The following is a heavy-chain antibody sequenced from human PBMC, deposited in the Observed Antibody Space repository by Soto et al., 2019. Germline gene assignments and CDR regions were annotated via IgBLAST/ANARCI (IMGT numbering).Heavy chain of an antibody. V-gene: IGHV4-61*01. CDR2: IYYSGST. Sequence: LSLTCTVSGGSVSSGSYYWSWIRQPPGKGLEWIGYIYYSGSTNYNPSLKSRVTISVDTSKNQFSLKLSSVTAADTAVYYCARAPLVALYYFDYWGQGTLVTVSS. J-gene: IGHJ4*02. CDR3: ARAPLVALYYFDY. CDR1: GGSVSSGSYY. D-gene: IGHD6-6*01.